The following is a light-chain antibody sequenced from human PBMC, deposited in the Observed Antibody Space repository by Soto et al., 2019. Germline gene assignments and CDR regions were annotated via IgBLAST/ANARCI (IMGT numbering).Light chain of an antibody. CDR1: QAISSN. V-gene: IGKV3-15*01. CDR2: GAS. J-gene: IGKJ4*01. Sequence: EIVMTQSPATLSVSRGERATLSCRANQAISSNLAWYQQKPGQAPRLLIYGASTRATDIPDRFSGSGSGTEFTLTISSLQSEDFAVYYCQHYNNWIGTFVGGTNVEIK. CDR3: QHYNNWIGT.